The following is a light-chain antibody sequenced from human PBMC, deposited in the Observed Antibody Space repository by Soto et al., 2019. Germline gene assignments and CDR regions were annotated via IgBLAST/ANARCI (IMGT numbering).Light chain of an antibody. CDR1: RSVSSSY. Sequence: TLSCRTSRSVSSSYLAWYQQKPGQAPRLLIYGASSRATGIPDRFSGSGSGTDFPLTISSLEPEDLAVYFCQQYGNSPRTFGQGTRLEIK. J-gene: IGKJ5*01. V-gene: IGKV3-20*01. CDR2: GAS. CDR3: QQYGNSPRT.